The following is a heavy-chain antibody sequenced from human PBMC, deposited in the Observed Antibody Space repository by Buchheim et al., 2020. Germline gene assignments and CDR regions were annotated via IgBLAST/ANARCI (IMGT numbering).Heavy chain of an antibody. Sequence: EVQLLESGGGLVQPGGSLRLSCAASGFTFSSYAMSWVRQAPGKGLEWVSAISGSGGSTYYADSVKGRFTISRDNSKNTLYLQMNSLRAEDTAVYYCAKAQSNYDSSGYYSPYYYYYGMDVWGQGT. V-gene: IGHV3-23*01. CDR1: GFTFSSYA. CDR2: ISGSGGST. D-gene: IGHD3-22*01. CDR3: AKAQSNYDSSGYYSPYYYYYGMDV. J-gene: IGHJ6*02.